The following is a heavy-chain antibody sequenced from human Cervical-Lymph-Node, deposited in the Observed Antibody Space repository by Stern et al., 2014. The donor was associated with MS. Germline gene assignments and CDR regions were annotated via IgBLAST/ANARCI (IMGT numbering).Heavy chain of an antibody. V-gene: IGHV3-30*04. CDR2: ISNDGNHK. Sequence: VQLVESGGGVGQPGRSLRLTCAASGFTFSTFAMHWVRQAPGKGLEWVAGISNDGNHKEYGDSVKGRFTISRDNPKKTVFLQMDSLRTEDTAVYYCARGPWTGRHGDSWGQGTLVSVSS. J-gene: IGHJ4*02. CDR3: ARGPWTGRHGDS. D-gene: IGHD3/OR15-3a*01. CDR1: GFTFSTFA.